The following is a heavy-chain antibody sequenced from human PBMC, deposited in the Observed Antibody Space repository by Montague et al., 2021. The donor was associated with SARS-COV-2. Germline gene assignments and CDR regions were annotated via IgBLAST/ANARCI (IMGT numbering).Heavy chain of an antibody. Sequence: SETLSLTCAVYGGSFSGYYWSWIRQPPGKGLEWIGEINHSGSTNYNPSLKSRVTISVDTSKNQFSLKLSSVTAADTAVYYCARGDVGAAAGVLIPYNYYYMDVWGKGTTVTVSS. J-gene: IGHJ6*03. CDR3: ARGDVGAAAGVLIPYNYYYMDV. D-gene: IGHD6-13*01. CDR2: INHSGST. CDR1: GGSFSGYY. V-gene: IGHV4-34*01.